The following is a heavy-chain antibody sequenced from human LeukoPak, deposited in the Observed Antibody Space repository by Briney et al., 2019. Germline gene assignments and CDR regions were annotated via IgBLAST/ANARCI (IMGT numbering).Heavy chain of an antibody. CDR2: INHSGST. CDR1: GGSFSGYY. Sequence: SETLSLTCAVYGGSFSGYYWSWIRQPPGKGLEWIGEINHSGSTNYNPSLKSRVTISVDTSKNQFSLKLSSVTAADTAVCYCAKRQRQLVPDNWFDPWGQGTLVTVSS. D-gene: IGHD6-13*01. V-gene: IGHV4-34*01. CDR3: AKRQRQLVPDNWFDP. J-gene: IGHJ5*02.